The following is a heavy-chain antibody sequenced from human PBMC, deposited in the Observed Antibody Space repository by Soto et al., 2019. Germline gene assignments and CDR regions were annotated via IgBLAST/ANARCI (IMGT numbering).Heavy chain of an antibody. CDR3: ARDSKRGYSGYDKLDY. CDR1: GGSISSYY. J-gene: IGHJ4*02. Sequence: QVQLQESGPGLVKPSETLSLTCTVSGGSISSYYWTWIRQPPGNGLEWIGYIYYSGSTNYNPSLKSRVTISVDTSKNQFSLKLSSVTAADTAVYYCARDSKRGYSGYDKLDYWGQGTLVTVSS. CDR2: IYYSGST. V-gene: IGHV4-59*01. D-gene: IGHD5-12*01.